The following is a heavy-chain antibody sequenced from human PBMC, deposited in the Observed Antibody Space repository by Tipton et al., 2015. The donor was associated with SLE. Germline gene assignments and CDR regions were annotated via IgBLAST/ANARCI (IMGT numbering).Heavy chain of an antibody. CDR1: GGSISSYY. V-gene: IGHV4-59*01. CDR3: ARGALTEDLWAFDI. Sequence: LRLSCTVSGGSISSYYWSWIRQPPGKGLEWIGYIYYSGSTNYNPSLKSRVTISVDTSKNQFSLKLSSVTAADTAVYYCARGALTEDLWAFDILGHGSMVTFAS. CDR2: IYYSGST. D-gene: IGHD7-27*01. J-gene: IGHJ3*02.